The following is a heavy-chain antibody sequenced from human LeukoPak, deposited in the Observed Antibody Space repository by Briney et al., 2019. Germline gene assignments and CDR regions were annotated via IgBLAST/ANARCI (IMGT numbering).Heavy chain of an antibody. CDR3: ATDWYDSSGFAY. CDR1: GFTFSSYA. J-gene: IGHJ4*02. Sequence: PGGSLRLSCAASGFTFSSYAMHWVRQAPGKGLEWVAVISYDGSNKYYADSVKGRFTISRDNSKNTLYLQMNSLRAEDTAVYYCATDWYDSSGFAYWGQGTLVTVSS. D-gene: IGHD3-22*01. CDR2: ISYDGSNK. V-gene: IGHV3-30-3*01.